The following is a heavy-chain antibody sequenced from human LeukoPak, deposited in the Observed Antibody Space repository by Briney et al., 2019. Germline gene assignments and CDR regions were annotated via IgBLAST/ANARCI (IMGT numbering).Heavy chain of an antibody. D-gene: IGHD4-17*01. CDR3: AKDPTVTSSYGMDV. V-gene: IGHV3-9*01. CDR2: ISWNSGSI. Sequence: GGSLRLSCAASGFTFDDYAMHWVRQAPGKGLEWVSGISWNSGSIGYADSVKGRFTISRDNAKNSLYLQMNSLRAEDTALYYCAKDPTVTSSYGMDVWGQGTTVTVSS. CDR1: GFTFDDYA. J-gene: IGHJ6*02.